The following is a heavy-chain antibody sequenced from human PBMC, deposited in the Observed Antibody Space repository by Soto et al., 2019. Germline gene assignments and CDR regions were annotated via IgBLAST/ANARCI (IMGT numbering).Heavy chain of an antibody. CDR2: ISWNSGSI. J-gene: IGHJ6*03. V-gene: IGHV3-9*01. Sequence: GGSLRLSCAASGFTFDDYAMHWVRQAPGKGLEWVSGISWNSGSIGYADSVKGRFTISRDNAKNSLYLQMNSLRAEDTALYYCAKEAIPLYYYYYYMDVWGKGTTVTVSS. CDR1: GFTFDDYA. CDR3: AKEAIPLYYYYYYMDV.